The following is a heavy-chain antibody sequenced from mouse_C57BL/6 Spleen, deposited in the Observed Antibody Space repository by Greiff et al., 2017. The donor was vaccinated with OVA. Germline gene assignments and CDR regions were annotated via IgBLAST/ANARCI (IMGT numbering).Heavy chain of an antibody. CDR3: ARLWLQGKAMDD. CDR1: GYAFTNYL. J-gene: IGHJ4*01. Sequence: QVQLQQSGAELVRPGTSVKVSCKASGYAFTNYLIAWVKQRPGQGLEWIGVINPGSGGTNYNEKFKGKATLTADQSSSTAYMQLSSLTSEDSAVYFCARLWLQGKAMDDWGQGASVTVSS. CDR2: INPGSGGT. D-gene: IGHD2-2*01. V-gene: IGHV1-54*01.